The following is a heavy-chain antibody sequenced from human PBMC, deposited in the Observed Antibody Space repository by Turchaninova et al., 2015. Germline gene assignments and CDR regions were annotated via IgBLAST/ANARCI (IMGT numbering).Heavy chain of an antibody. Sequence: QVQLQESGPGLVKPSETLSLTCAVSGSSLRGDYYWGWIRKPPGKGLECLANIFHSGVTYYNPSLMSRLTISVDTSKNQFSLKLSSVTAADTAVYYCARDRGYCSGGSCYRVDGMDVWGQGTTVTVSS. CDR3: ARDRGYCSGGSCYRVDGMDV. J-gene: IGHJ6*02. CDR1: GSSLRGDYY. V-gene: IGHV4-38-2*02. CDR2: IFHSGVT. D-gene: IGHD2-15*01.